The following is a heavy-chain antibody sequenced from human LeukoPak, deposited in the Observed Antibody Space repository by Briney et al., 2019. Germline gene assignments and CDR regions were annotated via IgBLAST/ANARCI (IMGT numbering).Heavy chain of an antibody. CDR2: IYSDGRT. CDR3: ARGKSAATSYYFDY. V-gene: IGHV3-66*01. D-gene: IGHD2-15*01. Sequence: GGSLRLSCAVSGLTVSSHYMSWVRQAPGKGLEWVSVIYSDGRTFYADSVKGRFTISRDISQNALYLQMNNLKAEDTAVYYCARGKSAATSYYFDYWGQGTLVTVSS. J-gene: IGHJ4*02. CDR1: GLTVSSHY.